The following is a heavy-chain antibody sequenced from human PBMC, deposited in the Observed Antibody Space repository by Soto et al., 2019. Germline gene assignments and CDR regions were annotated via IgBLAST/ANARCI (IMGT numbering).Heavy chain of an antibody. D-gene: IGHD3-10*01. CDR3: AREGQYLKGYNRFWVNAFDI. CDR2: TFYRSKWFN. Sequence: QVQLQQSGPGLVKPSQTLSVTCSISGDSVSSNDAAWNWIRQSPSRGLEWLGRTFYRSKWFNEYPAYVKGQITINPDKSKHQVSLHLNSVSPADTAVYYGAREGQYLKGYNRFWVNAFDIWVHGTTVTVSS. J-gene: IGHJ3*02. CDR1: GDSVSSNDAA. V-gene: IGHV6-1*01.